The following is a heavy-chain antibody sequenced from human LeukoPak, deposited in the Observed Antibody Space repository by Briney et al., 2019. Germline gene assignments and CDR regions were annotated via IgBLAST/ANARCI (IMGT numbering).Heavy chain of an antibody. J-gene: IGHJ4*02. D-gene: IGHD6-19*01. Sequence: GGSLRLSCATSGFTVSSNYMSLVRQAPGEGLEWVSVIYDSGTTYYADSVKGRFLIFRDTSKNTVDLQMNSLRVEDTAVYYCAGRRSSGWYAYWGQGTLVTVSS. CDR3: AGRRSSGWYAY. V-gene: IGHV3-53*01. CDR1: GFTVSSNY. CDR2: IYDSGTT.